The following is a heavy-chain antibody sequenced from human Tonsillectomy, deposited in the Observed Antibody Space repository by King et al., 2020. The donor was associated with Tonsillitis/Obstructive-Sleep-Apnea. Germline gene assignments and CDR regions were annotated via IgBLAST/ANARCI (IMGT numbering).Heavy chain of an antibody. Sequence: VQLVESGGGVVQPGGSLRLSCAASGFTFDDYAMHWVRQAPGKGLEWVSLITGDGGSTYYADSVKGRFTISRDNSKNSLYLQMNSLRTEDTALYYCAKDISYSSGWYDVDAFDIWGQGTMVTVSS. V-gene: IGHV3-43*02. D-gene: IGHD6-19*01. J-gene: IGHJ3*02. CDR2: ITGDGGST. CDR1: GFTFDDYA. CDR3: AKDISYSSGWYDVDAFDI.